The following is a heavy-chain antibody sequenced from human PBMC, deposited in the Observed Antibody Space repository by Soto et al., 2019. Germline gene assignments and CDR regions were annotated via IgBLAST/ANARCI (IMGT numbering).Heavy chain of an antibody. V-gene: IGHV1-69*01. CDR1: GGTFSSYA. Sequence: QVQLVQSGAEVKKPGSSVKVSCKASGGTFSSYAISWVRQAPGQGLEWMGGIIPIFGTANYAQKFQGRVTITADESTSTAYMELSSLRSEDTAVYYCARGSPRGAYYDFWSGYYRADYWGQGTLVTVSS. J-gene: IGHJ4*02. CDR3: ARGSPRGAYYDFWSGYYRADY. CDR2: IIPIFGTA. D-gene: IGHD3-3*01.